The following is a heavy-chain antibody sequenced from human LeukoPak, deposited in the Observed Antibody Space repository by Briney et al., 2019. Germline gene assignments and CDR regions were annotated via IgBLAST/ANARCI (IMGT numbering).Heavy chain of an antibody. CDR1: GFTFSSYG. CDR2: ISGSGGST. D-gene: IGHD3-3*01. Sequence: QPGGSLRLSCAASGFTFSSYGMHWVRQAPGKGLEWVSAISGSGGSTYYADSVKGRFTISRDNSKNTLYLQMNSLRAEDTAVYYCAKDPYPGVLRNGWFDPWGQGTLVTVSS. J-gene: IGHJ5*02. V-gene: IGHV3-23*01. CDR3: AKDPYPGVLRNGWFDP.